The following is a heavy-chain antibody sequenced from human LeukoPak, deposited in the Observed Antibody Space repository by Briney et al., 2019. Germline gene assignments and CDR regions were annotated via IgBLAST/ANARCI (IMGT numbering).Heavy chain of an antibody. CDR3: AAGDTLVRGVTIPFAP. Sequence: SVKVSCKASGFTLINSAVQWVRQARGQRLEWVGWIIVGSGQTRYAQKFQERVTITRDMSTSTAFLELSSLRSEDSAVYYCAAGDTLVRGVTIPFAPWGQGTLVTVSS. D-gene: IGHD3-10*01. J-gene: IGHJ5*02. CDR2: IIVGSGQT. V-gene: IGHV1-58*01. CDR1: GFTLINSA.